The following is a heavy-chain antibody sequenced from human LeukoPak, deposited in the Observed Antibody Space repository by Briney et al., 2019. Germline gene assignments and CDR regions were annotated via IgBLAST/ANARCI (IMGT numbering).Heavy chain of an antibody. J-gene: IGHJ4*02. Sequence: GRSLRLSCAASGFTFSSYAMSWVRQAPGKGLEWVSAISGSGGSTYYADSVKGRFTISRDNSKNTLYLQMNSLRAEDTAVYYCAKDPGYSSSSSYWGPGTLVTVSS. V-gene: IGHV3-23*01. CDR3: AKDPGYSSSSSY. CDR2: ISGSGGST. CDR1: GFTFSSYA. D-gene: IGHD6-13*01.